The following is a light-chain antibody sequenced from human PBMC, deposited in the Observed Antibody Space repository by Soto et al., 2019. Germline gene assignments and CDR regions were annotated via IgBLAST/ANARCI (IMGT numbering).Light chain of an antibody. V-gene: IGLV1-47*01. Sequence: QSVLTQPPSASGTPGQRVTISCSGSSSNIGSHYVYWYQQLPGTAPKLLIYRNNQRPSGVPDRFSGSKSGTSASLAISGLRYEDEADYYCAAWDDSLSGVVFGGGTKLTVL. CDR2: RNN. CDR3: AAWDDSLSGVV. J-gene: IGLJ2*01. CDR1: SSNIGSHY.